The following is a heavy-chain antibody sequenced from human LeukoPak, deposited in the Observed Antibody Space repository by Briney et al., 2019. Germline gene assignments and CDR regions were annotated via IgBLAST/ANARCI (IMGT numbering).Heavy chain of an antibody. CDR1: GGSISSYY. J-gene: IGHJ5*02. CDR2: IYYSGST. Sequence: SETLSLTCTVSGGSISSYYWSWIRQPPGKGLERIGYIYYSGSTNYNPSLKSRVTISVDTSKNQFSLKLTSVTAADTAVYYCARHLRNNWFDPWGQGTLVTVSS. V-gene: IGHV4-59*08. CDR3: ARHLRNNWFDP.